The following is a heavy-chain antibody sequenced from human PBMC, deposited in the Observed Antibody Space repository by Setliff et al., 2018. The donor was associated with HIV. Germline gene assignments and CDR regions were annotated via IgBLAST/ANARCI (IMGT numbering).Heavy chain of an antibody. D-gene: IGHD4-17*01. CDR1: GYTFTSYD. J-gene: IGHJ5*02. Sequence: ASVKVSCKASGYTFTSYDINWVRQATGQGLEWMGWMNPNSGNTGYAQKFQGRVTMTRNTSISTAYMELSSLRSEDTAVYYSASGWGATVTLGYNWFDPWGHGTLVTVSS. CDR3: ASGWGATVTLGYNWFDP. CDR2: MNPNSGNT. V-gene: IGHV1-8*02.